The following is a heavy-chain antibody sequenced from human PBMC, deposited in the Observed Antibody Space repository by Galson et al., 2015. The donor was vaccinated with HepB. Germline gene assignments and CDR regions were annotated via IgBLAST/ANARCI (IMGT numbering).Heavy chain of an antibody. CDR1: GFTFSSYA. V-gene: IGHV3-30-3*01. D-gene: IGHD2-21*01. Sequence: SLRLSCAASGFTFSSYAMHWVRQAPGKGLEWVAVISYDGSSKYYADSVKGRFTISRDNSKNTLYLQMNSLRAEDTAVYYCASGIDAFDIWGQGTMVTVSS. CDR3: ASGIDAFDI. CDR2: ISYDGSSK. J-gene: IGHJ3*02.